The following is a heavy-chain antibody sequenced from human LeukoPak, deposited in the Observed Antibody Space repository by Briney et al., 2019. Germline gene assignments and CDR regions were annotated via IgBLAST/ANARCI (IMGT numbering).Heavy chain of an antibody. J-gene: IGHJ3*02. D-gene: IGHD3-10*01. Sequence: GGSLRLSCAASGFTFSSYGMHWVRQAPGKGLEWVAVISYDGSNKYYADSVKGRFTISRDNSENTLYLQMNSLRAEDTAVYYCAKSLWFGELLSAFDIWGQGTMVTVSS. V-gene: IGHV3-30*18. CDR2: ISYDGSNK. CDR3: AKSLWFGELLSAFDI. CDR1: GFTFSSYG.